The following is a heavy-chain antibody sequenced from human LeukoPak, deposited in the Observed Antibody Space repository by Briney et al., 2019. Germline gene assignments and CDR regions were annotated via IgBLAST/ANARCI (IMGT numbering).Heavy chain of an antibody. CDR1: GGTFSSYA. CDR3: ARDNGSGRGYYYGMDV. CDR2: IIPIFGTA. D-gene: IGHD3-10*01. J-gene: IGHJ6*02. V-gene: IGHV1-69*13. Sequence: GASVKVYCKASGGTFSSYAISWVRQAPGQGLEWMGGIIPIFGTANYAQKFQGRVTITADESTSTAYMELSSLRSEDTAVYYCARDNGSGRGYYYGMDVWGHGTTVTVS.